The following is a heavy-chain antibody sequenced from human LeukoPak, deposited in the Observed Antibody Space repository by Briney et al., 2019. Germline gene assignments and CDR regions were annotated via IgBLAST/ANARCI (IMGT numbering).Heavy chain of an antibody. J-gene: IGHJ4*02. CDR2: IYHSGST. D-gene: IGHD6-19*01. V-gene: IGHV4-38-2*02. CDR3: ARVKTTAVAGTFDY. Sequence: SETLSLTCTVSGYSISSGYYWGWIRQPPGKGLEWIGSIYHSGSTYYNPSLKSRVTISVDTSKNQFSLKLSSVTAADTAAYYCARVKTTAVAGTFDYWGQGTLVTVSS. CDR1: GYSISSGYY.